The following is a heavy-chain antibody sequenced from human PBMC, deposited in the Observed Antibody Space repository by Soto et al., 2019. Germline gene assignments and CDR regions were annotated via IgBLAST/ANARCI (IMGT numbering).Heavy chain of an antibody. CDR2: ISGYNGNT. CDR1: GYTFSSYG. D-gene: IGHD1-1*01. CDR3: ASDQGQLATCFVDS. Sequence: QVQLVQSGAEVKKPGASVKVSCKTSGYTFSSYGITWVRQAPGQGLEWMGWISGYNGNTNYAQKLQGRVSMTTDKSTYTAYMELRSLRSDDTAVYYCASDQGQLATCFVDSWGQGTLVTVSS. V-gene: IGHV1-18*01. J-gene: IGHJ4*02.